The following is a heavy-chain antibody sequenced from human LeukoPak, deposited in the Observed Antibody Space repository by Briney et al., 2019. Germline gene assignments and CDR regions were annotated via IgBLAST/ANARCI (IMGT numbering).Heavy chain of an antibody. J-gene: IGHJ4*02. CDR2: IYGGGST. D-gene: IGHD6-13*01. CDR1: GLSVSSNF. CDR3: ARDTDSNFDY. V-gene: IGHV3-53*01. Sequence: GGSLRLSCAATGLSVSSNFMSWVRQAPGKGLEWVSVIYGGGSTYYADSVKGRFTISRDNAKNTLYLQMNSLGAEDTAVYYCARDTDSNFDYWGQGTLVTVSS.